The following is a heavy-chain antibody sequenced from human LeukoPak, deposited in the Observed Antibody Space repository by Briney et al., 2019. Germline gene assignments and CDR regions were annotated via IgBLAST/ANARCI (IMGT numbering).Heavy chain of an antibody. J-gene: IGHJ4*02. CDR2: IDYSGST. Sequence: YWXXIRQPPXXGXXWIGYIDYSGSTNYSPSLKSRITISADTSKNQFSLKLTSLTAADTALYFCARHYSSDPFDYWGQGTLVTVSS. V-gene: IGHV4-59*08. D-gene: IGHD2-21*01. CDR3: ARHYSSDPFDY. CDR1: Y.